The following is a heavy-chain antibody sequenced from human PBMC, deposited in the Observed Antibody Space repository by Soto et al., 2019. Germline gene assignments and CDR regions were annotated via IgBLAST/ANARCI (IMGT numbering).Heavy chain of an antibody. CDR2: MDPNSGST. CDR1: GYTFTTYD. V-gene: IGHV1-8*01. Sequence: GASVKVSGKASGYTFTTYDINWVRQAPGQGLEWLGCMDPNSGSTGYAQNFQGRITMTRNISRNTAHMELSSLQSEDTAVYYCARERKFDFWRKGLDVWGQGTTVTVSS. J-gene: IGHJ6*02. D-gene: IGHD3-3*01. CDR3: ARERKFDFWRKGLDV.